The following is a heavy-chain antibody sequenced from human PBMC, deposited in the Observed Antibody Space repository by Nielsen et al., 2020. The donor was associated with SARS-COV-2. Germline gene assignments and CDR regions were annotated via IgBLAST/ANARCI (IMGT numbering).Heavy chain of an antibody. CDR1: GFTFSSYA. V-gene: IGHV3-23*01. CDR2: ISGSDGST. J-gene: IGHJ3*02. D-gene: IGHD3-3*01. CDR3: AIIWSGYTDAFDI. Sequence: GESLKISCAASGFTFSSYAMSWVRQAPGKGLEWVSAISGSDGSTFYADSVKGRFTISRDNAKNSLYLQMNSLRAEDTAVYYCAIIWSGYTDAFDIWGQGTMVTVSS.